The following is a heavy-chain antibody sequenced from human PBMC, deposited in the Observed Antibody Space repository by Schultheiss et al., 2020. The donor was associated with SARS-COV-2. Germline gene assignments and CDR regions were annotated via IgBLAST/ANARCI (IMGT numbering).Heavy chain of an antibody. CDR1: GGSISSYY. J-gene: IGHJ4*02. V-gene: IGHV4-59*12. D-gene: IGHD2-15*01. Sequence: SETLSLTCTVSGGSISSYYWSWIRQPPGKGLEWIGYIYYSGSTNYNPSLKSRVTISVDTSKNQFSLKLSSVTAADTAVYYCARDLLPSRVPGGYCSGGSCPHFDYWGQGTLVTVSS. CDR3: ARDLLPSRVPGGYCSGGSCPHFDY. CDR2: IYYSGST.